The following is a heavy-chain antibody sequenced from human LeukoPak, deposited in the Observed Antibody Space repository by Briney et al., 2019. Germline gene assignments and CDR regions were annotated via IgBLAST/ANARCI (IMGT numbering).Heavy chain of an antibody. Sequence: ASVKVSCKASGYTFTSYDINWVRQATGQGLEWVGWMNPNSGNTGYAQKFQGRVTMTRNTSISTAYMELSSLRSEDTAVYYCARGPIAAALLDWFDPWGQGTLVTVSS. D-gene: IGHD6-13*01. CDR2: MNPNSGNT. CDR3: ARGPIAAALLDWFDP. J-gene: IGHJ5*02. CDR1: GYTFTSYD. V-gene: IGHV1-8*01.